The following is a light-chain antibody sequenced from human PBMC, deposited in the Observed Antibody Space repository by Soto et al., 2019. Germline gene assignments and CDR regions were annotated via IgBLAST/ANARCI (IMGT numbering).Light chain of an antibody. V-gene: IGLV4-60*02. Sequence: QLVLTQSSSASASLGSSVKLTCTLSSGHSSYIIAWHQQQPGKAPRYLMKLEGSGSYTKGSGVPDRFSGSGSGADRYLTISNLQFEEEADYYCETWDSDTRVFGGGTKVTVL. CDR3: ETWDSDTRV. CDR1: SGHSSYI. J-gene: IGLJ3*02. CDR2: LEGSGSY.